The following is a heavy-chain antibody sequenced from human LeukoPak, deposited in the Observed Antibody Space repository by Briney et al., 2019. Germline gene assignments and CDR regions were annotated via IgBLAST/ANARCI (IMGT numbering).Heavy chain of an antibody. Sequence: PGGSLRLSCAASGFTVSSNYMSWVRQAPGEGLEWVSVIYSGGSTYYADSVKGRSTISRDNSKNTLYLQMNSLRTEDTAVYYCVQIREDFWSGYVYWGQGTLVTVSS. D-gene: IGHD3-3*01. CDR3: VQIREDFWSGYVY. CDR1: GFTVSSNY. J-gene: IGHJ4*02. V-gene: IGHV3-66*01. CDR2: IYSGGST.